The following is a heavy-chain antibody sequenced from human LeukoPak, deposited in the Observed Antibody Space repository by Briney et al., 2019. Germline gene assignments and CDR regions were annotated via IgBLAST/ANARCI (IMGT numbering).Heavy chain of an antibody. J-gene: IGHJ4*02. Sequence: GGSLRLSCAASGFTVFNYWTSWVRQAPGKGLEWVANINLDGSQKYYVDSLKGRFTISRDNAKNSLYLQMNSLRAEDTAVYYCARDVDYANPRHDYWGQGTLVTVSS. CDR2: INLDGSQK. V-gene: IGHV3-7*01. CDR1: GFTVFNYW. CDR3: ARDVDYANPRHDY. D-gene: IGHD4/OR15-4a*01.